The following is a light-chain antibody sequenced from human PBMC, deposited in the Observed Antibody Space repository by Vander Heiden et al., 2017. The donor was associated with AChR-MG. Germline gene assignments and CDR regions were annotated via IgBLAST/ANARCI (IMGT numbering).Light chain of an antibody. CDR1: STDIGGHDY. J-gene: IGLJ1*01. CDR2: DVT. Sequence: QSALTQPASVSGSPGQSITISCTGTSTDIGGHDYVSWYQQHPAKAPKLVIYDVTNRPSGVCIRFSGSESGSTASLTISGLQTEDEADYYCTSYSSSSTLFYVFGTGTKVTVL. CDR3: TSYSSSSTLFYV. V-gene: IGLV2-14*03.